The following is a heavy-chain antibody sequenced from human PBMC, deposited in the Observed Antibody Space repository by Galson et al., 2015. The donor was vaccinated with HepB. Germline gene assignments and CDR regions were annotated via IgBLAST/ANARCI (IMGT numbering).Heavy chain of an antibody. CDR3: TRYLAVAGNAFDI. V-gene: IGHV3-74*01. D-gene: IGHD6-19*01. Sequence: SLRLSCAASGFTFSSYWMHWVRQAPGKGLVWVSRINSDGSSTSYADSVKGRFTISRDNAKNTLYLQMNSLRAEDTAVYYCTRYLAVAGNAFDIWGQGTMVTVSS. CDR1: GFTFSSYW. CDR2: INSDGSST. J-gene: IGHJ3*02.